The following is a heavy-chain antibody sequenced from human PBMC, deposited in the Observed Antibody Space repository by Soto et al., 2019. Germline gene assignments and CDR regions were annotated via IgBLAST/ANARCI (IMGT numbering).Heavy chain of an antibody. CDR1: GFTFSSYA. CDR3: AKDPFEPWGGAYFDY. CDR2: ISGSGAEK. Sequence: EVQLLESGGGLVQPGGSLRLSCAASGFTFSSYAMSWVRQAPGKGLEWVSAISGSGAEKYYADSVKGRFTISRDNSKNTLYLQMNSLRAEDTAVYYCAKDPFEPWGGAYFDYWGQGTSVTVSS. J-gene: IGHJ4*02. V-gene: IGHV3-23*01. D-gene: IGHD2-21*01.